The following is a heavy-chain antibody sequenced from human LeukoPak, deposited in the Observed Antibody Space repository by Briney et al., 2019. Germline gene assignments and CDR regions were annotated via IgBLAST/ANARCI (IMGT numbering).Heavy chain of an antibody. D-gene: IGHD5-12*01. Sequence: SGGSLRLSCAASGFTFSSYAMSWVRQAPGKGLEWVSAISGSGGSTYYADSVKGRFTISRDNSKNTLYLQMNSLRAEDTAVYYCASQRWLQLGFDYWGQGTLVTVSS. J-gene: IGHJ4*02. CDR2: ISGSGGST. CDR1: GFTFSSYA. V-gene: IGHV3-23*01. CDR3: ASQRWLQLGFDY.